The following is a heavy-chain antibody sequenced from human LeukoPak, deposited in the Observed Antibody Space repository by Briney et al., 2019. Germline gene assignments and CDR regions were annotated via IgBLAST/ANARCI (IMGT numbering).Heavy chain of an antibody. CDR2: ISAGGDST. J-gene: IGHJ6*03. CDR3: AKRSSWRYMDV. Sequence: EGSLRLSCAASGFTFSSYAMSWVRQAPGKGLEWVAAISAGGDSTYYADSVKGRFTISRDNSKNTLYLQMNSLRAEDTAVYYCAKRSSWRYMDVWGKGTTVTVSS. CDR1: GFTFSSYA. D-gene: IGHD6-13*01. V-gene: IGHV3-23*01.